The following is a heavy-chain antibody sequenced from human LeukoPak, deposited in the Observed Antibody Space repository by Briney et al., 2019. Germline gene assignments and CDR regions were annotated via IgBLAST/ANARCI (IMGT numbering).Heavy chain of an antibody. J-gene: IGHJ4*02. V-gene: IGHV4-59*08. CDR1: GGSISGYY. D-gene: IGHD1-26*01. CDR2: IYYSGST. Sequence: SETLSLTCTVSGGSISGYYWSWIRQPPGKGLEWIGWIYYSGSTKYNPSLKSRVTILVDTSKNQFSLKLSSVTAADTAIYYCARYDGSPATYLDYWGQGNLVTVSS. CDR3: ARYDGSPATYLDY.